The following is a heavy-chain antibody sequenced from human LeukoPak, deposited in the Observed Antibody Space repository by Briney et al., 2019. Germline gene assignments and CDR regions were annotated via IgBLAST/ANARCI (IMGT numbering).Heavy chain of an antibody. J-gene: IGHJ4*02. CDR2: ISAYNGNT. D-gene: IGHD3-16*02. Sequence: ASVKVPCKASGYTFTSYGISWVRQAPGQGLEWMGWISAYNGNTNYAQKLQGRVTMTTDTSTSTAYMELRSLRSDDTAVYYCARVPADYVWGSYRQIRGPYYFDYWGQGTLVTVSS. V-gene: IGHV1-18*01. CDR3: ARVPADYVWGSYRQIRGPYYFDY. CDR1: GYTFTSYG.